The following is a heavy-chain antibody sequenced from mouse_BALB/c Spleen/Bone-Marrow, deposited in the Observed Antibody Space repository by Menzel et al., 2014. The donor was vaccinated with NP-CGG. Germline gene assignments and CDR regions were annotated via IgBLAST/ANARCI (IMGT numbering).Heavy chain of an antibody. CDR3: ANYDYGWYFDV. CDR2: IDPANGNT. CDR1: GFNIKDTY. D-gene: IGHD2-4*01. J-gene: IGHJ1*01. Sequence: VQLKDSGAELVKPGASVKLSCTASGFNIKDTYMHWVKQRPEQGLEWIGRIDPANGNTKYDPKFQGKATITAGTSSNTAYLQLSSLTSEDTAVYYCANYDYGWYFDVWGAGTTVTVSS. V-gene: IGHV14-3*02.